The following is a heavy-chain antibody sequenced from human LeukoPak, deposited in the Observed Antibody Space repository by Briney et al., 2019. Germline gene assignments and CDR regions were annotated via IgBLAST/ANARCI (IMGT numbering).Heavy chain of an antibody. CDR2: ISGSGGST. CDR3: ARTKYYFIKYYFDY. D-gene: IGHD3-10*01. CDR1: GFTFSSYA. J-gene: IGHJ4*02. Sequence: GGSLRLSCAASGFTFSSYAMSWVRQAPGKGLEWVSAISGSGGSTYYADSVKGRFTISRDNSKNTLYLQMNSLRAEDTAVYYCARTKYYFIKYYFDYWGQGTLVTVSS. V-gene: IGHV3-23*01.